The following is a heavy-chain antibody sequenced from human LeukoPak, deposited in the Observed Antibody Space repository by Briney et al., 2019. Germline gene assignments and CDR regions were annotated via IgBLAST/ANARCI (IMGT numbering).Heavy chain of an antibody. Sequence: ASVKVSCKASGYTFTSYDINWVRQATGQGPEWMGWMNPNSGNTGYAQKFQGRVTMTRNTSISTAYMELSNVRSEDTAMYYGAINLPANRRFQHWGQGTLVTVSS. V-gene: IGHV1-8*01. CDR2: MNPNSGNT. CDR3: AINLPANRRFQH. J-gene: IGHJ1*01. CDR1: GYTFTSYD. D-gene: IGHD1-14*01.